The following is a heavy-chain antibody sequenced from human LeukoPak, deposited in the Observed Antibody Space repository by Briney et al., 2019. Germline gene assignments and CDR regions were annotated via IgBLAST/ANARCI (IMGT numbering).Heavy chain of an antibody. CDR2: DYWDDDK. Sequence: SGPTLVKPTQTHTLTFPYAVFALSTSGVGVGWIRQPPGKALDWLAPDYWDDDKRYSPSLKSRLTITEDTSKNQVVLTMTNMDPVDTATYYCAHRESMIRGGDAFDIWGQGTMVTVSS. CDR1: VFALSTSGVG. J-gene: IGHJ3*02. V-gene: IGHV2-5*02. CDR3: AHRESMIRGGDAFDI. D-gene: IGHD3-10*01.